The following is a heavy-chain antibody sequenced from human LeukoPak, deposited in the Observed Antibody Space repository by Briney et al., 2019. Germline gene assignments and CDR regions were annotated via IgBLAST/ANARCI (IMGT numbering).Heavy chain of an antibody. CDR2: IKSKTDGETR. V-gene: IGHV3-15*01. CDR1: GFTFSSAW. D-gene: IGHD3-9*01. CDR3: STYLGAAAAYYFDF. J-gene: IGHJ4*02. Sequence: GGSLRLSCAASGFTFSSAWMSWVRQAPGKGLEWVGHIKSKTDGETRDYAAPVKGRFTISRDDSKNMLNLQMNSLKTEDTAVYYCSTYLGAAAAYYFDFWGQGTLVTVSS.